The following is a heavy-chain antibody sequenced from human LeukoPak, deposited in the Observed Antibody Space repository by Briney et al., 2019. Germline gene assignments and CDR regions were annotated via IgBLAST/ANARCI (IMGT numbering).Heavy chain of an antibody. Sequence: GGSLRLSCAASGFTFSSYAMSWVRQAPGKGLEWVSGISGSGGNTYYADSVKGRFTISRDNSNNTLYLQMNSLRAEDTAVYYCTRHPRGRWYVFEYWGQGTLVTVSS. V-gene: IGHV3-23*01. CDR3: TRHPRGRWYVFEY. J-gene: IGHJ4*02. CDR1: GFTFSSYA. D-gene: IGHD6-13*01. CDR2: ISGSGGNT.